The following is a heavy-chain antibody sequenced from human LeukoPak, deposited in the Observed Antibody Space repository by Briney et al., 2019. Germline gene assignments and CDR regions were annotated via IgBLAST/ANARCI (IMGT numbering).Heavy chain of an antibody. J-gene: IGHJ4*02. Sequence: ASVQVSCKASGYTFTAYYMHWVRQAPGQGLEWMGWINPSSGGTNYAQKFQGRVIMTRDTSISTAHMELSRLRSDDTAVYYCASPSNYGSGSQLNYWGQRTVVTVSS. D-gene: IGHD3-10*01. CDR3: ASPSNYGSGSQLNY. V-gene: IGHV1-2*02. CDR2: INPSSGGT. CDR1: GYTFTAYY.